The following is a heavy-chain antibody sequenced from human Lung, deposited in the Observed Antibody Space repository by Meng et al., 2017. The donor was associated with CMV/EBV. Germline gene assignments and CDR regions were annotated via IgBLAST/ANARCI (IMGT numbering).Heavy chain of an antibody. J-gene: IGHJ6*02. CDR1: GFTVSSNY. V-gene: IGHV3-53*01. D-gene: IGHD2-2*01. Sequence: GESXKISCAASGFTVSSNYMSWVRQAPGKGLEWVSVIYSGCSTYYADSVKGRFTTYIDNSKNTLYLQKNSPGDEDTPVYYCARNNCSSTSCYSLYYYGMDVWDQGNTVTDSS. CDR2: IYSGCST. CDR3: ARNNCSSTSCYSLYYYGMDV.